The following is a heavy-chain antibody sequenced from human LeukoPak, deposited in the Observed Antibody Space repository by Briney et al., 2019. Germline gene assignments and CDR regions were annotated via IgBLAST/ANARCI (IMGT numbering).Heavy chain of an antibody. CDR2: IYYSGST. Sequence: SETLSLTCAVSGGSISSGGYSWSWIRQPPGKGLEWIGYIYYSGSTYYNPSLKSRVTISVDTSKNQFSLKLSSVTAADTAVYYCARGSPSLRGLVYWGQGTLVTVSS. CDR3: ARGSPSLRGLVY. J-gene: IGHJ4*02. CDR1: GGSISSGGYS. D-gene: IGHD4-23*01. V-gene: IGHV4-30-4*07.